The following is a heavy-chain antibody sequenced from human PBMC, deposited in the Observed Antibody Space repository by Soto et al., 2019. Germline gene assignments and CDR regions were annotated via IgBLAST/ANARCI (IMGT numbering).Heavy chain of an antibody. CDR3: ASGGGLTGYYKHVSWFDP. J-gene: IGHJ5*02. CDR1: GFTFSSYE. V-gene: IGHV3-48*03. D-gene: IGHD3-9*01. CDR2: ISSRGSTI. Sequence: PGGSLRLSCAASGFTFSSYEMNWVRQAPGKRLEWVSFISSRGSTIYYTDSVKDRFTISRDNAKNSLYLQMNSLRAEDTAVYYCASGGGLTGYYKHVSWFDPLCQGTLVTVSS.